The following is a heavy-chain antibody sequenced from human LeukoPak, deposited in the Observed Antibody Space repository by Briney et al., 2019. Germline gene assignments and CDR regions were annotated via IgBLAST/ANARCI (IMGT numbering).Heavy chain of an antibody. CDR2: INSDGSEG. V-gene: IGHV3-7*03. J-gene: IGHJ3*01. CDR3: ARSSYSSSSSV. CDR1: GFTFSGFW. D-gene: IGHD6-6*01. Sequence: GGALRLSCAVSGFTFSGFWMSWSRQAPGKGLEWVASINSDGSEGYYADVVKGRFTISRDNAKNSLYLQINSLRAEDTAVYYCARSSYSSSSSVWGQGTMVTVSS.